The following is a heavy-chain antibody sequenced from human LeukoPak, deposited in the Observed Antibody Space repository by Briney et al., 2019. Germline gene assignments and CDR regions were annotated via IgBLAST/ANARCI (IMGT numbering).Heavy chain of an antibody. Sequence: GGSLRLSCAASGFTFSSYAMHWVRQAPGKGLEWVAVISYDGSNKYYADSVKGRFTISRDNSKNTLYLQMNSLRAEDTAVYYCARDLAAAADHGMDVWGQGTTVTVSS. D-gene: IGHD6-13*01. CDR2: ISYDGSNK. CDR3: ARDLAAAADHGMDV. CDR1: GFTFSSYA. V-gene: IGHV3-30*04. J-gene: IGHJ6*02.